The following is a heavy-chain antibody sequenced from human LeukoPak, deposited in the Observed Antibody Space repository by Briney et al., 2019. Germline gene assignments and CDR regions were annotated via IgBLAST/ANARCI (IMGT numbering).Heavy chain of an antibody. CDR2: ISYDGSNK. CDR1: GFTFSSYG. Sequence: GGSLRLSCAASGFTFSSYGMHWVRQAPGKGLEWVAVISYDGSNKYYADSVKGRFTISRDNSKNTLYLHMNSLRAEDTAVYYCANHKGSGWYTVMDYWGRGTLVTVSS. D-gene: IGHD6-19*01. V-gene: IGHV3-30*18. CDR3: ANHKGSGWYTVMDY. J-gene: IGHJ4*02.